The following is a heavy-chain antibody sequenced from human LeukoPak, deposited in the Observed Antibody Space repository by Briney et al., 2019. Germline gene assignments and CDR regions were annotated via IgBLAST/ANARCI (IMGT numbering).Heavy chain of an antibody. CDR2: IYSGGST. V-gene: IGHV3-66*04. CDR3: AKQLGYCSDGSCYFPY. CDR1: GFTFSSYS. D-gene: IGHD2-15*01. J-gene: IGHJ4*02. Sequence: GGSLRLSCAASGFTFSSYSMNWVRQAPGKGLEWVSVIYSGGSTYYADSVKGRFTISRDNSKNTLYLQMNSLRAEDTAVYYCAKQLGYCSDGSCYFPYWSQGTLVTVSS.